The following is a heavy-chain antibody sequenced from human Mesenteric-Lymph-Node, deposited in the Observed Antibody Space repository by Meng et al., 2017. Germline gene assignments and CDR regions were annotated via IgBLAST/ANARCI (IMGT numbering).Heavy chain of an antibody. D-gene: IGHD3-3*01. CDR1: GYTFTSQA. J-gene: IGHJ4*02. V-gene: IGHV7-4-1*02. CDR2: INTNTGNP. CDR3: ARDLTYGFLE. Sequence: QGQLVQSGSELNEPWDTGNVSCKASGYTFTSQAMNWVRQAPGQGLEWMGRINTNTGNPGYAQGFTGRFVFSLDTSVSTAYLQITSLKAEDTAVYYCARDLTYGFLEWGQGTLVTVSS.